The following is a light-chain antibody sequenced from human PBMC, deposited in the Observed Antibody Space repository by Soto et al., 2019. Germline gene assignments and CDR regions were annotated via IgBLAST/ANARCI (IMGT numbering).Light chain of an antibody. CDR1: SSNIEAGYD. CDR3: HSYDISLSVSVI. Sequence: QSVLTQPRSVSGAPGQGVTISGTGSSSNIEAGYDVQWYQQLPGAAPKLLIFGNSNRPSGVPDRFSGSRSGTSASLAITGLQAEDESDYFCHSYDISLSVSVIFGGGTQLTVL. CDR2: GNS. J-gene: IGLJ2*01. V-gene: IGLV1-40*01.